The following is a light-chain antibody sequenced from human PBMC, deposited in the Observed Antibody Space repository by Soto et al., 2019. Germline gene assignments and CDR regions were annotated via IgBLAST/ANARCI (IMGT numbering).Light chain of an antibody. CDR3: QQSYSTPQA. V-gene: IGKV1-39*01. Sequence: DIKMTQSPSSVSASVGDRVTITCRASQSISSYLNWYQQKPGKAPKLLIYAASSLQSGVPSRFSGSGSGTDFTLTISSLQPEDFATYYCQQSYSTPQAFGQGTKVDI. CDR2: AAS. J-gene: IGKJ1*01. CDR1: QSISSY.